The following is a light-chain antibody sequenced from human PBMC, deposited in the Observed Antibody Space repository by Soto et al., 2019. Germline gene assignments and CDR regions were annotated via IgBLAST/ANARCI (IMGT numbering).Light chain of an antibody. CDR1: QSVSSNY. J-gene: IGKJ5*01. Sequence: EVVLTQSPGTLSLSPGERATLSCRASQSVSSNYITWYQQKPGQAPRLLIYGASNRATGIPARFSGSGSGTDFTLTISSLEPEDFAVYYCQQRSNWPPITFGQGTRLEI. CDR3: QQRSNWPPIT. V-gene: IGKV3-11*01. CDR2: GAS.